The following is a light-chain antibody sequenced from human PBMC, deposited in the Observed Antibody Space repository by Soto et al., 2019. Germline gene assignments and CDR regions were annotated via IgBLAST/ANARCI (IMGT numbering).Light chain of an antibody. CDR2: DVS. J-gene: IGKJ5*01. V-gene: IGKV1-13*02. Sequence: AIQVTQSPSSLSASVGDRVTITCRASQDIRGALAWYQQKPGKAPKLLTYDVSTLENEVPSRFSGSSSGTQFNLTISSLQPEDLGTYYCQQFNSYPITFGHGTRLEIK. CDR1: QDIRGA. CDR3: QQFNSYPIT.